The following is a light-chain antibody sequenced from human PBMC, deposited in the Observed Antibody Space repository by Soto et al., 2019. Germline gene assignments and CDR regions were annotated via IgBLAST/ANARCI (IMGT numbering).Light chain of an antibody. Sequence: ALTQPASVSGSPGQSITISCTGTSSDVGTYNYVSWYQHHPGKVPKLMIYEVRNRPSGVSNRFSGSKSGNTASLTISGLQAEDEADYYCSSYTSSSTHNYVFGTGTKV. CDR1: SSDVGTYNY. J-gene: IGLJ1*01. V-gene: IGLV2-14*01. CDR2: EVR. CDR3: SSYTSSSTHNYV.